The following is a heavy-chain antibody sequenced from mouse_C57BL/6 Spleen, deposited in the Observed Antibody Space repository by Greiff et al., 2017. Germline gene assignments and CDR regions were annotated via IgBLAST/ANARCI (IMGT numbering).Heavy chain of an antibody. D-gene: IGHD1-1*01. Sequence: QVQLQQPGAELVKPGTSVKMSCKASGYTFTRYWITWVKQRPGQGLEWIGDIYPGSGSTNYNEKFKSKATLTVDTSSSTTYMQLSSLTSEDSAVYYCARGSYCGSRYDYCDYWGQGTTLTVSS. CDR3: ARGSYCGSRYDYCDY. CDR1: GYTFTRYW. J-gene: IGHJ2*01. CDR2: IYPGSGST. V-gene: IGHV1-55*01.